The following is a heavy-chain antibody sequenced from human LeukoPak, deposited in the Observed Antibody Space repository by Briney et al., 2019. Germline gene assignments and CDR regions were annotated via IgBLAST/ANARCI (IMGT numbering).Heavy chain of an antibody. CDR2: ISGYNGNT. D-gene: IGHD3-3*01. CDR3: ARDATIFGVVSSFDY. V-gene: IGHV1-18*01. J-gene: IGHJ4*02. CDR1: GYTLSIYG. Sequence: GAGVKVPCKASGYTLSIYGISWVRQAPAQGLEWMGWISGYNGNTNYAQKVQSRVMMTTDTSTSTAYMELRSLRSDDTAVYYCARDATIFGVVSSFDYWGQGTLVTVSS.